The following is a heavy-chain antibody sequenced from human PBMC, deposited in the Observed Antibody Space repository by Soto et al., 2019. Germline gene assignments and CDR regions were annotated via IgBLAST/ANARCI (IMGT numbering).Heavy chain of an antibody. V-gene: IGHV1-69*08. Sequence: QVQLVQSGAEVKKPGSSVKVSCKASGGTFSSYTISWVRQAPGQGLEWMGRIIPILGIANYAQKFQGRVTITADKPTSTAYMELSSLRSEDTAVYYCARDRRAAAGENWFDPWGQGTLVTVSS. J-gene: IGHJ5*02. CDR1: GGTFSSYT. CDR3: ARDRRAAAGENWFDP. CDR2: IIPILGIA. D-gene: IGHD6-13*01.